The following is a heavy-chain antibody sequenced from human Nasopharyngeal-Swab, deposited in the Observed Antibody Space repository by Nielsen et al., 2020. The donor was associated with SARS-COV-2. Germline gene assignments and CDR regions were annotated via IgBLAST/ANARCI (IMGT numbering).Heavy chain of an antibody. D-gene: IGHD2-2*01. CDR3: ARLGGIVVVPAAGGIDY. V-gene: IGHV5-51*01. CDR2: IYPGDSDT. CDR1: GYSFTSYW. Sequence: KVSCKGSGYSFTSYWIGWVRQMPAKGLEWMGIIYPGDSDTRYSPSFQGQVTISADKSISTAYLQWSSLKASDTAMYYCARLGGIVVVPAAGGIDYWGQGTLVTVSS. J-gene: IGHJ4*02.